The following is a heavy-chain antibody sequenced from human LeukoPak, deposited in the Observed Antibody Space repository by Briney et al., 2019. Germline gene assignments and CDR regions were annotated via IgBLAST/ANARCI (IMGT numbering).Heavy chain of an antibody. D-gene: IGHD3-10*01. J-gene: IGHJ4*02. CDR3: ARGPNYYGSGSPRDY. CDR1: GGTSSSYA. Sequence: ASVKVSCKASGGTSSSYAISWVRQAPGQGLEWMGRIIPILGIANYAQKFQGRVTITADKSTSTAYMELSSLRSEDTAVYYCARGPNYYGSGSPRDYWGQGTLVTVSS. V-gene: IGHV1-69*04. CDR2: IIPILGIA.